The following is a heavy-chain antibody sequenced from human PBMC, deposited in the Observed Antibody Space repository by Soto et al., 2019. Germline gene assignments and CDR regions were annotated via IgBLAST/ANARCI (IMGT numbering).Heavy chain of an antibody. CDR2: ISSSSSTI. V-gene: IGHV3-48*02. D-gene: IGHD3-22*01. J-gene: IGHJ6*02. Sequence: GGSLRLSCAASGFTFSSYSMNWVRQAPGKGLEWVSYISSSSSTIYYADSVKGRFTISRDNAKNSLYLQMNSLRDEDTAVYYCARDYPQGYYDSSGYPHRERVRIHYYYYGMDVWGQGTTVTVSS. CDR1: GFTFSSYS. CDR3: ARDYPQGYYDSSGYPHRERVRIHYYYYGMDV.